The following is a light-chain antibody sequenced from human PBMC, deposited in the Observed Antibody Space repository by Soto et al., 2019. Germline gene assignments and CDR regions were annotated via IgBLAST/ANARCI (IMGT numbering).Light chain of an antibody. CDR1: SSNIGAGYD. CDR3: QSYDSSLTALYV. CDR2: GNS. J-gene: IGLJ1*01. V-gene: IGLV1-40*01. Sequence: QSVLPQPPSVSGAPGQRVTISCTGSSSNIGAGYDVQWYQQLPGTAPKLLMYGNSNRPSGVPDRFSGSKSGTSASLAITGLQAEDEADYYCQSYDSSLTALYVFGIGTKVTVL.